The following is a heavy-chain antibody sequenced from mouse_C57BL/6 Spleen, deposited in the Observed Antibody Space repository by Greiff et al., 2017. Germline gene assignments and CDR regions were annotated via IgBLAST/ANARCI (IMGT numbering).Heavy chain of an antibody. V-gene: IGHV1-64*01. CDR1: GYTFTSYW. D-gene: IGHD2-4*01. CDR3: ARGGYYDYAFAY. J-gene: IGHJ3*01. CDR2: IHPNSGST. Sequence: QVQLQQPGAELVKPGASVKLSCKASGYTFTSYWMHWVKQRPGQGLEWIGMIHPNSGSTNYNEKFKSKATLTVDKSSSTAYMQLSSLTSEDSAVYDCARGGYYDYAFAYWGQGTLVTVSA.